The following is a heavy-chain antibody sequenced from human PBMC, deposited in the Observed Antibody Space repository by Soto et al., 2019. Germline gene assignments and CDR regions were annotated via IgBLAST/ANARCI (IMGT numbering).Heavy chain of an antibody. J-gene: IGHJ4*02. D-gene: IGHD2-15*01. V-gene: IGHV3-23*01. CDR3: AKAGRYCSGGSCYYFDY. Sequence: EVQLLESGGGLVQPGGSLRLSCAASGFTFSSYAMSWVRQAPGKGLEWVSAISGSGGSTYYADSVKGRFTISRDNSENTLYLQMNSLRAEDTAVYYCAKAGRYCSGGSCYYFDYWGQGTLVTVSS. CDR2: ISGSGGST. CDR1: GFTFSSYA.